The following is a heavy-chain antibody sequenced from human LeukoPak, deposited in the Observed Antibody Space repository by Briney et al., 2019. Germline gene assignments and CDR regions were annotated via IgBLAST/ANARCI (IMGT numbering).Heavy chain of an antibody. J-gene: IGHJ6*03. V-gene: IGHV1-58*02. CDR3: AADIAARPSDYYYYYMDV. CDR1: GFTFTSSV. CDR2: IVVGSGNT. Sequence: SVKVSCKASGFTFTSSVMQWVRQARGQRLEWIGWIVVGSGNTNYAQKFQERVTITRDMSTSTAYMELSSLRSEDTAVYYCAADIAARPSDYYYYYMDVRGKGTTVTVSS. D-gene: IGHD6-6*01.